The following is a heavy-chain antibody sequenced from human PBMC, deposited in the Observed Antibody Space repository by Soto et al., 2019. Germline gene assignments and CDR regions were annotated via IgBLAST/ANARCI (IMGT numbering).Heavy chain of an antibody. CDR2: IYYSGST. J-gene: IGHJ2*01. V-gene: IGHV4-39*01. Sequence: QLQLQESGPGLVKPSETLSLTCTVSGGSISSSSYYWGWIRQPPGKGLEWIGSIYYSGSTYYNPSLKSRVTISVDTSKNQFSLKLSSVTAADTAVYYCLSAVRRVWYFDLWGRGTLVTVSS. CDR3: LSAVRRVWYFDL. D-gene: IGHD4-17*01. CDR1: GGSISSSSYY.